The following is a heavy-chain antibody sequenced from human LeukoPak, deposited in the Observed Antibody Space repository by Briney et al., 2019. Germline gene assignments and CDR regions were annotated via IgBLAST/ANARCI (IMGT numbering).Heavy chain of an antibody. Sequence: ASVKVSCKASGYTFTNYGINWVRQAPGQGLEWMGWISAHNSNTNYAQNFQDRVTMTTDTSTSTAYMELRSLRSDDTAVYYCARDKTPDYYYYMDVWGEGTTVTVSS. CDR1: GYTFTNYG. CDR2: ISAHNSNT. CDR3: ARDKTPDYYYYMDV. J-gene: IGHJ6*03. V-gene: IGHV1-18*01.